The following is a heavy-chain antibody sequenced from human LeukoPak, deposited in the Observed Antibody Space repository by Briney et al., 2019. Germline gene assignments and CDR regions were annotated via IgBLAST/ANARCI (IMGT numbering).Heavy chain of an antibody. CDR1: GFTFSSYA. J-gene: IGHJ5*02. V-gene: IGHV3-74*01. Sequence: GGSLRLSCATSGFTFSSYAMSWGRQAPGEGLVWVAHINSNGSRTNYADSVKGRFTVSRDNAKNMLYLQVNSLRAEDTAVYYCARVRGESPRWFDPWGQGTLVTVSS. D-gene: IGHD3-10*01. CDR3: ARVRGESPRWFDP. CDR2: INSNGSRT.